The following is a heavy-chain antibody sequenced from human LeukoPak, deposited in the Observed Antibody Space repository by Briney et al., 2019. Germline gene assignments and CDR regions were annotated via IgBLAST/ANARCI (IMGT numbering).Heavy chain of an antibody. CDR2: TRDRAASYST. Sequence: PRGSLRLSCAASGFTFSDHYMDWVRQAPGKGLEWVVRTRDRAASYSTEYAPSEKGRFTVSRDDSKNSLYLQMNSLRTDDTAVYYCVASSLGHGDLDYWGQGTLVPVSS. D-gene: IGHD4-17*01. J-gene: IGHJ4*02. CDR3: VASSLGHGDLDY. CDR1: GFTFSDHY. V-gene: IGHV3-72*01.